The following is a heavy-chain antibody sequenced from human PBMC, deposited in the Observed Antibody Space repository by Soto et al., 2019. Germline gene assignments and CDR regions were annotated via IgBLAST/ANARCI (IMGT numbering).Heavy chain of an antibody. Sequence: QVQLVQSGAEVRKPGASVKVSCKASGYPYTNSYMHWVRQAPGQGLEWMGWIHPNTGGTNYAQKVRGRVTMTRDTSVSTVYMELNRLTSDDTAIYFCASDFRTRGWFRQAGNFAMDVWGQGTTVTVS. CDR3: ASDFRTRGWFRQAGNFAMDV. CDR2: IHPNTGGT. J-gene: IGHJ6*02. CDR1: GYPYTNSY. V-gene: IGHV1-2*02. D-gene: IGHD6-19*01.